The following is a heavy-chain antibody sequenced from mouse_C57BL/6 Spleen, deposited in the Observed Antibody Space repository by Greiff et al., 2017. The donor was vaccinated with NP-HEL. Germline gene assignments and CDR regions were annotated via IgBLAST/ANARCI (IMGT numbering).Heavy chain of an antibody. CDR2: IYPGGGYT. V-gene: IGHV1-63*01. CDR1: GFTFTNYW. CDR3: ARSGDDEGAFDY. D-gene: IGHD2-12*01. Sequence: QVQLQQSGAELVRPGTSVKMSCTASGFTFTNYWIGWAKQRPDHGLEWIGAIYPGGGYTNYTEKFKGAATLTADTSSHTAYMQFSSLTSEDTAIYYCARSGDDEGAFDYWGQGTTLTVSS. J-gene: IGHJ2*01.